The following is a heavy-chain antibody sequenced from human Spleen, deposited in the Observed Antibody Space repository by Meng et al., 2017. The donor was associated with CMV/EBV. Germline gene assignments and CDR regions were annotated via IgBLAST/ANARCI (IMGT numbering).Heavy chain of an antibody. CDR1: GCSISSSSYY. J-gene: IGHJ4*02. CDR3: ARVGEGYFDY. D-gene: IGHD3-10*01. Sequence: QLQLQASGPGLVKPSETLSLTCTVSGCSISSSSYYWGWIRQPPGKGLEWIGSIYYSGSTYYNPSLKSRVTISVDTSKNQFSLKLSSVTAADTAVYYCARVGEGYFDYWGQGTLVTVSS. CDR2: IYYSGST. V-gene: IGHV4-39*07.